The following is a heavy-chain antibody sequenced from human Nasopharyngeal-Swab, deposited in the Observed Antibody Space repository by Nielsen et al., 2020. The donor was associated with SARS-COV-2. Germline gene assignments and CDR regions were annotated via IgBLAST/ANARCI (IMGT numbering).Heavy chain of an antibody. CDR3: ASSPGYSSSWYDNYYYYGMDV. J-gene: IGHJ6*02. Sequence: GESLKISCAASGFTFSSYAMSWVRQAPGKGLEWISYISSNGSIIYYADSVKGRFTISRDNAKNSLYLQMNSLRAEDTAVYYCASSPGYSSSWYDNYYYYGMDVWGQGTTVTVSS. D-gene: IGHD6-13*01. CDR1: GFTFSSYA. CDR2: ISSNGSII. V-gene: IGHV3-48*04.